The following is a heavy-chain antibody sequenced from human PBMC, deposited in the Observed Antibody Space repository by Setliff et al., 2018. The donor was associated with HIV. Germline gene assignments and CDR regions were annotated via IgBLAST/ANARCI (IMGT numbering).Heavy chain of an antibody. D-gene: IGHD1-20*01. Sequence: PGGSLRLSCAASGFTFSTYGMQWVRQAPGKGLEWVAVIWHDGSEKYYVDSVKGRFIISRDNAKNSLYLQMNTLRAEDTAVYYCARDPIGIPDYWGQGTLVTVSS. CDR3: ARDPIGIPDY. J-gene: IGHJ4*02. CDR2: IWHDGSEK. V-gene: IGHV3-33*01. CDR1: GFTFSTYG.